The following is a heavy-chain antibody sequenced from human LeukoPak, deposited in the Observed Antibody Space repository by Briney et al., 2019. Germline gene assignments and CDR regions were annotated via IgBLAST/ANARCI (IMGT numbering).Heavy chain of an antibody. CDR3: ARRRSGWYRNLSAFDI. Sequence: SETLSLTCAVYGGSFSGYYWSWIRQPPGKGLEWIGEINHSGSTNYNPSLKSRVTISVDTSKNQFSLKLSSVTAADTAVYYCARRRSGWYRNLSAFDIWGQGTMVTVSS. CDR2: INHSGST. CDR1: GGSFSGYY. D-gene: IGHD6-19*01. V-gene: IGHV4-34*01. J-gene: IGHJ3*02.